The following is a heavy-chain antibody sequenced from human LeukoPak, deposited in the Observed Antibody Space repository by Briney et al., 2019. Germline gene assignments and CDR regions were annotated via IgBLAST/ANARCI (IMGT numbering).Heavy chain of an antibody. Sequence: SETLSLTCTVSGDSITSRSYWSWIRQPPGKGLEWIGYLRHSGNTNHNSSFKGRVTFSLDTSKNQFSLILRSVTAADTAIYFCARESSTTQTNLFDSWGQGTLVTVSS. J-gene: IGHJ4*02. CDR1: GDSITSRSY. V-gene: IGHV4-59*11. D-gene: IGHD1-14*01. CDR2: LRHSGNT. CDR3: ARESSTTQTNLFDS.